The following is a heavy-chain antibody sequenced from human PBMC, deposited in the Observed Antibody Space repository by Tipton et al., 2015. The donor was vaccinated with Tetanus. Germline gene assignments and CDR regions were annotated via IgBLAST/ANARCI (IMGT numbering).Heavy chain of an antibody. D-gene: IGHD3-10*01. Sequence: QSGAEVKKPGSSVKVSCKASEGTFSSFAVSWVRQAPGQGLEWLGGIIPLSGATNYAQKFQGRLTITADKSTNTAYMELSSLRSGDTAIYYCARDYDGSEPYDYWGQGTLVTVSS. J-gene: IGHJ4*01. CDR1: EGTFSSFA. V-gene: IGHV1-69*06. CDR2: IIPLSGAT. CDR3: ARDYDGSEPYDY.